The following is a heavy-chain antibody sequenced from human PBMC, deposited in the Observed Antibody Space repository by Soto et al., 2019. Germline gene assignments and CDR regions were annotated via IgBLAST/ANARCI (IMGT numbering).Heavy chain of an antibody. CDR1: GFTFSSHN. CDR3: TTGYCSSTSCYPGAFDI. V-gene: IGHV3-48*01. D-gene: IGHD2-2*01. Sequence: PGGSLRLSCAASGFTFSSHNMNWVRQAPGKGLEWVSYISSSSSTIYYADSVKGRFSISRDNAKNSLYLQMNSLKTEDTAVYYCTTGYCSSTSCYPGAFDIWGQGTMVTVSS. CDR2: ISSSSSTI. J-gene: IGHJ3*02.